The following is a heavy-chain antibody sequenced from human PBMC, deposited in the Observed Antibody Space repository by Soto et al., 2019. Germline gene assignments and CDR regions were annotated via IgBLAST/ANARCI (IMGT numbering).Heavy chain of an antibody. D-gene: IGHD5-12*01. CDR1: GFTFSSDA. V-gene: IGHV3-23*01. CDR2: IRGSG. CDR3: AKGGYTSPFDY. Sequence: PGGSLRLSCAASGFTFSSDAMTWVRQAPGKGLEWVSTIRGSGYYADSVEGRFTISRDNSMNTLFLHMNSLRAEDTAIYYCAKGGYTSPFDYWGLGTLVTVSS. J-gene: IGHJ4*02.